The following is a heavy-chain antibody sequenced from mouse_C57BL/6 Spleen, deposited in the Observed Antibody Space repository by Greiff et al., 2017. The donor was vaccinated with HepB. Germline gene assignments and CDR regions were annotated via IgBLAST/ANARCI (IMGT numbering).Heavy chain of an antibody. J-gene: IGHJ4*01. CDR2: IDPETGGT. CDR1: GYTFTDYE. Sequence: QVQLQQSGAELVRPGASVTLSCKASGYTFTDYEMHWVKQTPVHGLEWIGAIDPETGGTAYNQKFKGKAILTADKSSSTAYMERRSLTSEDSAVYYCTRHDYDVVYAMDYWGQGTSVTVSS. D-gene: IGHD2-4*01. CDR3: TRHDYDVVYAMDY. V-gene: IGHV1-15*01.